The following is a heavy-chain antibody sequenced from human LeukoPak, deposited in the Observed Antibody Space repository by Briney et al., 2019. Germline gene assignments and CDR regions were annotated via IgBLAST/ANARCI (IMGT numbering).Heavy chain of an antibody. D-gene: IGHD5-12*01. Sequence: GGSLRLSCAASGFIFSDYYMSWVRQAPGKGLEWLSYIDLNGNVKYYIDSVKGRFTISRDNAKNSLHLQMDSLRAEDTAVYYCAKSVATISKGMDVWGHGTTVTVSS. CDR3: AKSVATISKGMDV. CDR2: IDLNGNVK. V-gene: IGHV3-11*01. CDR1: GFIFSDYY. J-gene: IGHJ6*02.